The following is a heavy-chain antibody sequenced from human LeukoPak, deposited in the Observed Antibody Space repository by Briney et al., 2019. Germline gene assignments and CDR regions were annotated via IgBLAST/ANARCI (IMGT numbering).Heavy chain of an antibody. V-gene: IGHV6-1*01. CDR3: ARGLVPEGHHYYYYMDV. CDR1: VDSVSSNSAA. Sequence: SQTLSLTCALSVDSVSSNSAAWNWIRQSPSRGLEWLGRTYYRSKWYNDYAVSVKSRITINPDTSKNQFSLQLNSVTPEDTAVYYCARGLVPEGHHYYYYMDVWGKGTTVTVSS. CDR2: TYYRSKWYN. D-gene: IGHD3-9*01. J-gene: IGHJ6*03.